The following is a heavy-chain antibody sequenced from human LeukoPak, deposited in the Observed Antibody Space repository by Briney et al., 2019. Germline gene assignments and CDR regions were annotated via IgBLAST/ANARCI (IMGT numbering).Heavy chain of an antibody. J-gene: IGHJ4*02. CDR2: ISYDGSNK. D-gene: IGHD6-13*01. CDR1: GFTFSSYA. CDR3: AKDTVWGAAAGSGGFDY. V-gene: IGHV3-30-3*01. Sequence: GGSLRLSCAASGFTFSSYAMHWVRQAPGKGLEWVAVISYDGSNKYYADSVKGRFTISRDNSKNTLYLQMNSLRAEDTAVYYCAKDTVWGAAAGSGGFDYWGQGTLVTVSS.